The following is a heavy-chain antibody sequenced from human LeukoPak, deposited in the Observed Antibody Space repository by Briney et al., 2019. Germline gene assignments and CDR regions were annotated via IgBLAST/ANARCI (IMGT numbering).Heavy chain of an antibody. CDR2: ISYDGSNK. V-gene: IGHV3-30*03. J-gene: IGHJ4*02. CDR3: ARDSGVVVIILDY. CDR1: GFTFSSYG. Sequence: GRSLRLSCAASGFTFSSYGMHWVRQAPGKGLEWVAVISYDGSNKYYADSVKGRFTISRDNSKNTLYLQMNSLRAEDTAVYYCARDSGVVVIILDYWGQGTLVTVSS. D-gene: IGHD3-3*01.